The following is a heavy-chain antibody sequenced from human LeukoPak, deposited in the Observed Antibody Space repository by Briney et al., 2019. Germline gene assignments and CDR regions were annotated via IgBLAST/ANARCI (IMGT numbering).Heavy chain of an antibody. Sequence: GSLRLSCAASGFTFSSSDMHWVRQAPGKGLEWVSAIGTAGDTYYEVSVKGRFTISRENAKNTLYLQMNSLRAEDTAVYYCAKDQGGAGIDYWGQGTLVTVSS. CDR2: IGTAGDT. J-gene: IGHJ4*02. CDR1: GFTFSSSD. D-gene: IGHD3-10*01. V-gene: IGHV3-13*01. CDR3: AKDQGGAGIDY.